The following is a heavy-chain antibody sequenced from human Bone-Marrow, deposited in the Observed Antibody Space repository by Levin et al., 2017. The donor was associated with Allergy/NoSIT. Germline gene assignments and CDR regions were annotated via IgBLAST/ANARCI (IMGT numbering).Heavy chain of an antibody. CDR1: RGSTSSSSYY. D-gene: IGHD1-1*01. Sequence: SETLSLTCSVSRGSTSSSSYYWGWIRQPPGKGLEWIGSVYYTGKTYSTPSLTGRVTITINTTKNQFSLKLTSATAADTAVYYCARHTGVHKGYIDYWGQGTLVTVSS. J-gene: IGHJ4*02. CDR3: ARHTGVHKGYIDY. V-gene: IGHV4-39*01. CDR2: VYYTGKT.